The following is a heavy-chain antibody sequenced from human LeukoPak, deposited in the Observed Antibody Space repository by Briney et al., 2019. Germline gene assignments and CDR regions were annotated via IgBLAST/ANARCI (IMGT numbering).Heavy chain of an antibody. D-gene: IGHD2-15*01. J-gene: IGHJ4*02. V-gene: IGHV1-18*01. Sequence: ASVKVSCKASGYTFTNYGLNWGRQAPGQGLEWMGWINVYNGKTNYSQKFQDRVTMTTDTSTSTAYMELRSLRSDDTAVYYCTRVPELPDYWGQGTLVTVSS. CDR2: INVYNGKT. CDR3: TRVPELPDY. CDR1: GYTFTNYG.